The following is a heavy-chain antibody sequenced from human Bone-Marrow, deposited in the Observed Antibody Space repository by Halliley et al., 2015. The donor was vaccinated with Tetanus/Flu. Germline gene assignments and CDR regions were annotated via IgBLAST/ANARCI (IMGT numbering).Heavy chain of an antibody. CDR2: IILTGDKT. Sequence: SPIILTGDKTFYADSVKGRFTISRDYSRNTLYLQMNNLRVEDTALYYCARRAITVTTATRWFDAWGQGTQVTVSP. V-gene: IGHV3-23*01. D-gene: IGHD4-17*01. CDR3: ARRAITVTTATRWFDA. J-gene: IGHJ5*02.